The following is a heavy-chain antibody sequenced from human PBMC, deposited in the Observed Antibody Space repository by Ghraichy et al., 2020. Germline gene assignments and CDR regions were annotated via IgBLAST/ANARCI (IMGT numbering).Heavy chain of an antibody. CDR2: IYGSADDT. D-gene: IGHD1-1*01. CDR3: AKPLPSGIMTTFPNYYFDF. Sequence: GGSLRLSCAASGFIFSNYPMTWVRQAPGKGLEWVADIYGSADDTFYADSVKGRFTISRDDSRNTLYLQMNSLRAEDTAVYYCAKPLPSGIMTTFPNYYFDFWGQGALVTVSS. V-gene: IGHV3-23*01. J-gene: IGHJ4*02. CDR1: GFIFSNYP.